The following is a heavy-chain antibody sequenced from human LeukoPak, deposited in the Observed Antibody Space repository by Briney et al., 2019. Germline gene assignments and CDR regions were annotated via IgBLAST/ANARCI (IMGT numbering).Heavy chain of an antibody. J-gene: IGHJ5*02. V-gene: IGHV4-39*01. CDR2: IYYSGST. D-gene: IGHD2-2*01. Sequence: SETLSLTCTVSGGSISSSSYYWGWIPQPPGKGLEWIGTIYYSGSTCYNASLKSRVTISVDTSKNQFSLKLSSVSAADTAVYYCARLPAALNWFDPWGQGTLVTVSS. CDR1: GGSISSSSYY. CDR3: ARLPAALNWFDP.